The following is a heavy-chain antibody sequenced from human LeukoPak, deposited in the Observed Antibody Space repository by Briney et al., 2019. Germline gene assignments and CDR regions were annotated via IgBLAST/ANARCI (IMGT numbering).Heavy chain of an antibody. V-gene: IGHV3-7*01. J-gene: IGHJ4*02. CDR1: GFTFSSYW. D-gene: IGHD4-17*01. CDR2: IKQDGSEK. Sequence: GGSLRLSCAASGFTFSSYWMSWVRQAPGKGLAWVANIKQDGSEKYYVDSVKGRFTISRDNAKNSLYLQMNSLRAEDTAVYYCARDYGDYEGYFDYWGQGTLVTVSS. CDR3: ARDYGDYEGYFDY.